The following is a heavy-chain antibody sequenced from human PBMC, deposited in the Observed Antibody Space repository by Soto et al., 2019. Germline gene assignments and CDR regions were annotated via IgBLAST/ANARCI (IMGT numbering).Heavy chain of an antibody. D-gene: IGHD3-22*01. CDR3: ARDKRRDYYDSSGYSLFDY. Sequence: KPSETLSLTCTVSGGSISSYYWSWIRQPPGKGLEWIGYIYYSGSTNYNPSLKSRVTISVDTSKNQFSLKLSSVTAADTAVYYCARDKRRDYYDSSGYSLFDYWGQGTLVTSPQ. J-gene: IGHJ4*02. CDR2: IYYSGST. V-gene: IGHV4-59*01. CDR1: GGSISSYY.